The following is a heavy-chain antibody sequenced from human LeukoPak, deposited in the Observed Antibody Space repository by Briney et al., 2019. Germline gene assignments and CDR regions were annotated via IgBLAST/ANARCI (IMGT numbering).Heavy chain of an antibody. CDR3: ARDDYRGVTNFDP. J-gene: IGHJ5*02. D-gene: IGHD3-10*01. CDR1: GYTFIAYY. Sequence: ASVKVSCKTSGYTFIAYYIHWVRQAPGQGLEWMARINPNSGVTKFAQKFQGRVTMSRDTSISTAYMELSGLTSDDTAVYYCARDDYRGVTNFDPWGQGTLVTASS. V-gene: IGHV1-2*02. CDR2: INPNSGVT.